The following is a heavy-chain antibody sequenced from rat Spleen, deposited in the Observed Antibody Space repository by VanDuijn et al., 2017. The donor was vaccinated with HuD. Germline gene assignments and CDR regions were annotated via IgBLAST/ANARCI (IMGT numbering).Heavy chain of an antibody. Sequence: EVQLVESDGGLVQPGRSLKLSCAASGFNFSDYYMALVRQATTKGLEWVATINYDGSRTDYRDSVKGRFTISRDNAKSTLYLQLDSLRSEDTATYYCARSVLDYWGQGVMVTVSS. CDR1: GFNFSDYY. CDR3: ARSVLDY. J-gene: IGHJ2*01. CDR2: INYDGSRT. V-gene: IGHV5-29*01.